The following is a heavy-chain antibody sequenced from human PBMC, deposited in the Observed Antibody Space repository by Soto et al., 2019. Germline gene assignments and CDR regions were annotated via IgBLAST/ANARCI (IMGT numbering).Heavy chain of an antibody. CDR3: AKGRGSGWAWYFDN. Sequence: GGSLRLSCEASGFTFKESAMNWVRQAPGKGLEWVASISDTGASTWYAESVRGRLSISRDNSKNTLYLQMNSLRGEDTAVYYCAKGRGSGWAWYFDNWGQGXLVTVYS. CDR2: ISDTGAST. CDR1: GFTFKESA. J-gene: IGHJ4*02. V-gene: IGHV3-23*01. D-gene: IGHD6-19*01.